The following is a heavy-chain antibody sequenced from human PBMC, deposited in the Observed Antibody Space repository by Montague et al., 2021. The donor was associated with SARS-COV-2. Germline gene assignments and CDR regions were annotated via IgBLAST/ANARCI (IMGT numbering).Heavy chain of an antibody. CDR2: IGTAGDT. V-gene: IGHV3-13*04. CDR3: ARDLSYYGMDV. CDR1: GFTFSSYD. Sequence: SLKLSCAASGFTFSSYDMHWVRQATGKGLEWVPAIGTAGDTYYPGSVKGRFTISRENAKNSLYLQMNSLRAGDTAVYYCARDLSYYGMDVWGQGTTVTVSS. J-gene: IGHJ6*02.